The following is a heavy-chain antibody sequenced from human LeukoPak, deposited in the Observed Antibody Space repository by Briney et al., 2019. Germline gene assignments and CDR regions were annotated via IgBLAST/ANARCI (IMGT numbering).Heavy chain of an antibody. Sequence: SETLSLTCAVYGGSFSGYYWSWIRQPPGKGLEWIGEINHSGSTNYNPSLKSRVTISVDTSKNQFSLKLSSVTAADTAVYYCARRGYYYGSGSYRYFDYWGQGTLVTVSS. CDR3: ARRGYYYGSGSYRYFDY. V-gene: IGHV4-34*01. CDR2: INHSGST. CDR1: GGSFSGYY. D-gene: IGHD3-10*01. J-gene: IGHJ4*02.